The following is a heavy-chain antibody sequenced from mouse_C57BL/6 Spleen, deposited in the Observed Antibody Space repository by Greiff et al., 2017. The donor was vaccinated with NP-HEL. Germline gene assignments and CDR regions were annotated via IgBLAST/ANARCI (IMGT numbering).Heavy chain of an antibody. CDR2: IYPGDGDT. Sequence: VQLQQPGPELVKPGASVKLSCKASGYAFSSSWMHWVKQRPGQGLEWIGRIYPGDGDTNYNRKFKGKATLTVDKSSSTAYMQRSSLTSEDSAVYFCAREDTTVGAPLDNWGQGTTLTVSS. J-gene: IGHJ2*01. V-gene: IGHV1-82*01. CDR3: AREDTTVGAPLDN. CDR1: GYAFSSSW. D-gene: IGHD1-1*01.